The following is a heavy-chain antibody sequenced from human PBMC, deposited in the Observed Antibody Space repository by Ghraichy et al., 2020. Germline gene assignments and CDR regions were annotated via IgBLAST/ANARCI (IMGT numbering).Heavy chain of an antibody. CDR1: GGSFSGYY. V-gene: IGHV4-34*01. Sequence: SETLSLTCAVYGGSFSGYYWSWIRQPPGKGLEWIGEINHSGSTNYNPSLKSRVTISVDTSKNQFSLKLSSVTAADTAVYYCARGRFTIFGVVTRYYFDYWGQGTLVTVSS. CDR3: ARGRFTIFGVVTRYYFDY. CDR2: INHSGST. J-gene: IGHJ4*02. D-gene: IGHD3-3*01.